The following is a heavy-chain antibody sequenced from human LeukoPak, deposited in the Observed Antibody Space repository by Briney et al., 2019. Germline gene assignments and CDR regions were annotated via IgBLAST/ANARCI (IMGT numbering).Heavy chain of an antibody. Sequence: SETLSLTCTVSLDSTTSNFWSWVRQPPGKGLEWIGEIHRSGSTNYNPSLQSRVTISIDRSKNQIALELSSVTAADTAVYYCARDRGDYDSSGYYGYFDYWGQGALVTVSS. CDR3: ARDRGDYDSSGYYGYFDY. V-gene: IGHV4-4*02. CDR1: LDSTTSNF. CDR2: IHRSGST. D-gene: IGHD3-22*01. J-gene: IGHJ4*02.